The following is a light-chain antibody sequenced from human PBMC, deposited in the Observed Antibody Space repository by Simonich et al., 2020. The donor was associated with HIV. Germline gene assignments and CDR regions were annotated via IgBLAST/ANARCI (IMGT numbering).Light chain of an antibody. CDR1: SSTIGTNT. CDR3: AAWDDSLNGRV. V-gene: IGLV1-44*01. Sequence: QSVLTQPPSASGTPGQRVTISCSGSSSTIGTNTVNWYQQLPGTAPKLLIYMNNQRPSGVPGRFSGSTSGTSASLAISGLQSEDEADYYCAAWDDSLNGRVFGGGTKLTVL. CDR2: MNN. J-gene: IGLJ3*02.